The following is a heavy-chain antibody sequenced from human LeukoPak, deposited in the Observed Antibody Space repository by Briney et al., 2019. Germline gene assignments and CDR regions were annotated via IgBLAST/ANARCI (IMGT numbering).Heavy chain of an antibody. D-gene: IGHD5-12*01. V-gene: IGHV4-4*07. J-gene: IGHJ4*02. CDR3: ASYRIGPYGGYAAFDY. Sequence: SETLSLTCTVSGGSISSYYWSWIRQPAGKGLEWIGRIYTSGSTNYNPSLKSRVTMSVDTSKNQFSLKLSSVTAADTAVYYCASYRIGPYGGYAAFDYWGQGTLVTVSS. CDR1: GGSISSYY. CDR2: IYTSGST.